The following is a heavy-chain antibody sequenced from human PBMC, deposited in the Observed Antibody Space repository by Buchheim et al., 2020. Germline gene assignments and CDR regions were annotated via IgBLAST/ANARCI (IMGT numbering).Heavy chain of an antibody. CDR2: ISSSSSTI. Sequence: EVQLVESGGGLVQPGGSLRLSCAASGFSFSSYNMNWVRQAPGKGLEWVSYISSSSSTIYYADSVKGRFTISRDNAKNSLYLQMNSLRAEDTAVYYCARDLRVKGVFFDYWGQGTL. CDR1: GFSFSSYN. J-gene: IGHJ4*02. V-gene: IGHV3-48*01. CDR3: ARDLRVKGVFFDY. D-gene: IGHD3-16*01.